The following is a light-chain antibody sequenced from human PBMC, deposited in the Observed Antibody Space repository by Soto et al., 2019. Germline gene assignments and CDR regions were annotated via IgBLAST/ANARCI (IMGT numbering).Light chain of an antibody. Sequence: DIQMTQSPSTLSASVGDRVTITCRASQSVLIWLAWYQHKPGRAPKLLIFDGTNLQNGVPSRFSGDGFETEFSLTISSLQPDDFATYYCQQYSGNSFTFGQGTTLEI. J-gene: IGKJ2*01. CDR3: QQYSGNSFT. V-gene: IGKV1-5*01. CDR2: DGT. CDR1: QSVLIW.